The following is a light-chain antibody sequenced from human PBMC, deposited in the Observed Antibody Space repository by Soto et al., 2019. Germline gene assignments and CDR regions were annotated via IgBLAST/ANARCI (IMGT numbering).Light chain of an antibody. Sequence: EIVLTQSPATLSLSPGERATLSCRASQSVSSYLAWYQQKPGQAPRLLIYDASNSATGIPARFSGSGSGTDFSLPISSLEPEDFAVYYCQQRSNWPPLTFGGGTKVEIK. J-gene: IGKJ4*01. CDR2: DAS. CDR3: QQRSNWPPLT. CDR1: QSVSSY. V-gene: IGKV3-11*01.